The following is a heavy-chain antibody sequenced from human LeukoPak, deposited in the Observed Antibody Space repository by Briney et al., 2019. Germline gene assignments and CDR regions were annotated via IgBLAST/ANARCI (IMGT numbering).Heavy chain of an antibody. J-gene: IGHJ5*02. Sequence: GGSLRLSCSASVFTFSSDAISSVRQAPGKGLGWVSSMSGWGGRTYYADCVSGRFNISIDNSKNTLYLQMNSVRAEDRAVYYCAKALGYCSTTSCYSWFDPWGQGPLVTVSS. V-gene: IGHV3-23*01. CDR3: AKALGYCSTTSCYSWFDP. CDR2: MSGWGGRT. CDR1: VFTFSSDA. D-gene: IGHD2-2*01.